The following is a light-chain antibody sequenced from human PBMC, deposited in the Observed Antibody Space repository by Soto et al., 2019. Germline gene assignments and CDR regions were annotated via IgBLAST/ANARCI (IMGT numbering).Light chain of an antibody. V-gene: IGKV3-20*01. CDR2: GAS. Sequence: EIVLTQSADTRALAPVERAAVSCIASQSVSSSYLAWYQQKPGQAPRPLIYGASSRAIGIPDRFSGSGSGTDFTLTISRLEPEDFAVYYCQQYGRSPWTFGQGTKVDIK. CDR1: QSVSSSY. CDR3: QQYGRSPWT. J-gene: IGKJ1*01.